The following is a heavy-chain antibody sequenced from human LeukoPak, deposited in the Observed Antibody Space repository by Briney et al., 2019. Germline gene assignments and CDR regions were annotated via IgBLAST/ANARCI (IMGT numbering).Heavy chain of an antibody. D-gene: IGHD6-19*01. CDR2: IYYSGST. V-gene: IGHV4-59*01. CDR1: GGSISSYY. Sequence: SETLSLTCTVSGGSISSYYWSWIRQPPGKGLEWIGYIYYSGSTNYNPSLKSRVTILVDTSKNQFSLKLSSVTAADTAVYYCASHSSSGWSLDAFDIWGQGTMVTVSS. CDR3: ASHSSSGWSLDAFDI. J-gene: IGHJ3*02.